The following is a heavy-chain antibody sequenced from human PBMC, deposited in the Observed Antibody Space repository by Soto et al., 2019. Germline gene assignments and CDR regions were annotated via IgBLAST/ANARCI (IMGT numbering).Heavy chain of an antibody. Sequence: PGGSLRLSCAASGFTFSSYDMHWVRQATGKGLEWVSAIGTAGDTYYPGSVKGRFTISRDNSKNTVYVQMNNLRVEDTAIYYCAKDLSSNDYDSRDDGFDIWGQGTMVTVSS. J-gene: IGHJ3*02. V-gene: IGHV3-13*01. CDR3: AKDLSSNDYDSRDDGFDI. CDR1: GFTFSSYD. CDR2: IGTAGDT. D-gene: IGHD3-16*01.